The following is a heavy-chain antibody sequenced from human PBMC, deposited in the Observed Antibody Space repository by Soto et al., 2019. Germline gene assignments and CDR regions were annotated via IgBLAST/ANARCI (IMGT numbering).Heavy chain of an antibody. D-gene: IGHD6-19*01. V-gene: IGHV4-59*01. CDR2: IDYSGST. CDR3: ASQKREAVAGPNCFDS. CDR1: GGSISSYY. J-gene: IGHJ5*01. Sequence: QVQLQESGPGLVKPSETLSLTCTVSGGSISSYYWRWIRQPPGQGLEWIGYIDYSGSTNYNPSLKSRVTLTVDTSKNRFCLQLSSVTDADTAVYYGASQKREAVAGPNCFDSWGQGTLVTVSS.